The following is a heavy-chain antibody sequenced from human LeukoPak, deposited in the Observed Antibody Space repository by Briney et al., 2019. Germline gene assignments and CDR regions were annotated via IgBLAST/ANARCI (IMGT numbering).Heavy chain of an antibody. CDR2: ISYDGSNI. CDR3: ARPVYSSTNWFDP. D-gene: IGHD6-13*01. J-gene: IGHJ5*02. Sequence: PGRSLRLSRVASGFTFSSYAMHWVRQAPGKGLEWVSVISYDGSNIYYADSVKGRFTISRDNSKNTRYLQMSSLRAEDTAVYYCARPVYSSTNWFDPWGQGTLVTASS. V-gene: IGHV3-30*15. CDR1: GFTFSSYA.